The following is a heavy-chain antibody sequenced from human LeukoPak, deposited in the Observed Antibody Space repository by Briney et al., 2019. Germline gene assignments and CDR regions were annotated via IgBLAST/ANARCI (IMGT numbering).Heavy chain of an antibody. CDR3: ATAPPYDFLRGYSAYSYYYYYMDV. J-gene: IGHJ6*03. V-gene: IGHV4-59*01. Sequence: PSETLSLTCTVSGGSISSYYWSWIRQPPGKGLEWIGYIYYSGSTNYNPSLKSRVTISVDTSKNQFSLKLSSVTAADTAVYYCATAPPYDFLRGYSAYSYYYYYMDVWGKGTTVTVSS. CDR2: IYYSGST. D-gene: IGHD3-3*01. CDR1: GGSISSYY.